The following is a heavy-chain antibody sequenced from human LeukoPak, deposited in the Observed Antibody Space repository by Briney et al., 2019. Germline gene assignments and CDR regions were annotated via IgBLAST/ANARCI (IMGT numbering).Heavy chain of an antibody. CDR2: IYPGDSHA. D-gene: IGHD6-25*01. CDR3: ARWNAAKYFDS. V-gene: IGHV5-51*01. CDR1: GYTFTNYW. Sequence: GESLKISCKGSGYTFTNYWIGWVRQMPGKGPEWMGIIYPGDSHARYSPSFQGQVTISADKSVNTAYLQWSSLRASDTAIYYCARWNAAKYFDSWGQGTLVTVSS. J-gene: IGHJ4*02.